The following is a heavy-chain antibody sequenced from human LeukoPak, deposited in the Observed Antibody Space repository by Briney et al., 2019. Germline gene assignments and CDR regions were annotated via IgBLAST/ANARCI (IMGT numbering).Heavy chain of an antibody. V-gene: IGHV1-18*01. J-gene: IGHJ4*02. CDR1: GYIFTNYG. CDR2: ISGYNGNT. CDR3: ASALRTGDNYFDY. Sequence: ASVKVSCTTSGYIFTNYGISWVRQAPGQGLEWMGWISGYNGNTNYAQSLQGRVTMTTDTSTSTAYMELRSLRSDDTAVYYCASALRTGDNYFDYWGQGTLVTVSS. D-gene: IGHD1-1*01.